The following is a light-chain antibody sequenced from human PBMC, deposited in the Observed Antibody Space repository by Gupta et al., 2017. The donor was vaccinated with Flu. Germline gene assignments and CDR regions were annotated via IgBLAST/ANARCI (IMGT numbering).Light chain of an antibody. Sequence: PSTLSASVGDRVTITCRASQSINIWLAWFQKKPGKAPKPLIYKASSVESGVPSRFSGSGSGTEFSLTISSLQPDDFATYYCQHDSNYPWTFGQGTKVEIK. CDR3: QHDSNYPWT. CDR1: QSINIW. J-gene: IGKJ1*01. V-gene: IGKV1-5*03. CDR2: KAS.